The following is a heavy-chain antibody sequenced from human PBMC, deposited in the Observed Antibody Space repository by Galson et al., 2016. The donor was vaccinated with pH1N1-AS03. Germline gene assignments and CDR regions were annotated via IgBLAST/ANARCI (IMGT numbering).Heavy chain of an antibody. D-gene: IGHD3-10*01. V-gene: IGHV3-30-3*01. CDR1: GFDFRSYS. Sequence: SLRLSCAASGFDFRSYSMHWVRQAPGKGLEWGAVIAKDGTTKFDADFVKGRFTISRDNSRSTLYLEMSRLTPEDTAVYYCAREGTGIVRSYRGSLDSWGQGTLVTVTS. CDR3: AREGTGIVRSYRGSLDS. CDR2: IAKDGTTK. J-gene: IGHJ4*02.